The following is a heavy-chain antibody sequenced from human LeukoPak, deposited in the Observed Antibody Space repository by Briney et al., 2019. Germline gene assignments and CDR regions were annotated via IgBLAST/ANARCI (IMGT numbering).Heavy chain of an antibody. CDR2: ISYDGSNK. J-gene: IGHJ4*02. D-gene: IGHD6-13*01. CDR3: AKDLGSSWPYFDY. CDR1: GFTFSSYG. Sequence: GGSLRLSCAASGFTFSSYGMHWVRQAPGKGLEWVAVISYDGSNKYCADSVKGRFTISRDNSKNTLYLQMNSLRAEDTAVYYCAKDLGSSWPYFDYWGQGTLVTVSS. V-gene: IGHV3-30*18.